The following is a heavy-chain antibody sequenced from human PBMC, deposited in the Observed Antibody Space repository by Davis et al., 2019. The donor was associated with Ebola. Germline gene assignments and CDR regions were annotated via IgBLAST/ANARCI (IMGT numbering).Heavy chain of an antibody. CDR3: ARELSAFSGYYV. D-gene: IGHD3-22*01. Sequence: PGGSLRPSCAAPGLTAGSTYMNWVRQAPGKGLDWVSVLYSGGSAYYADSVRGRFTISRDNSKNTLYLQMNDLRAEDTAVYYCARELSAFSGYYVWGQGTLVTVSS. CDR2: LYSGGSA. CDR1: GLTAGSTY. J-gene: IGHJ4*02. V-gene: IGHV3-66*01.